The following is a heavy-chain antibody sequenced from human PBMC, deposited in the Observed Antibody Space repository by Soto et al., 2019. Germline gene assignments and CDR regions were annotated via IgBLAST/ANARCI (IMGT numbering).Heavy chain of an antibody. V-gene: IGHV4-59*01. D-gene: IGHD3-10*01. CDR3: ARVQGKYYYGSGSPYDMDV. CDR2: IYYSGST. J-gene: IGHJ6*03. Sequence: SETLSLTCTVSGGSISSYYWSWIRQPPGKGLEWIGYIYYSGSTNYNPSLKSRVTISVDTSKNQFSLKLSSVTAADTAVYYCARVQGKYYYGSGSPYDMDVWGKGTTVTVSS. CDR1: GGSISSYY.